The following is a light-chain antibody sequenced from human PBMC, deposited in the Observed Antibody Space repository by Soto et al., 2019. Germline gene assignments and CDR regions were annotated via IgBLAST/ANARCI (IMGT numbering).Light chain of an antibody. CDR1: QYIGRS. V-gene: IGKV1-5*03. Sequence: DIQMTQSPSTWSASVGDRVTITSRDSQYIGRSLAWYQQKPGKAPKVLIYEASSLDSGVPSRFSGSGSGTEFTLTISTLQPDDFATYYCQQYEYYWTFGQGTKVDIK. CDR2: EAS. J-gene: IGKJ1*01. CDR3: QQYEYYWT.